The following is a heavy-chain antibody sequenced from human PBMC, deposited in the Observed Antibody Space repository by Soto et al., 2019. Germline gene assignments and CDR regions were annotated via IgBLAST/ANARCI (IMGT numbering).Heavy chain of an antibody. CDR1: GFTFSSYG. V-gene: IGHV3-30*18. CDR2: ISYDGSNK. CDR3: AKDLSGRVYRATGYMDV. Sequence: GGSLRLSCAASGFTFSSYGMHWVRQAPGKGLEWVAVISYDGSNKYYADSVKGRFTISRDNSKNTLYLQMNSLRAEDTAVYYCAKDLSGRVYRATGYMDVWGKGTTVTVSS. J-gene: IGHJ6*03.